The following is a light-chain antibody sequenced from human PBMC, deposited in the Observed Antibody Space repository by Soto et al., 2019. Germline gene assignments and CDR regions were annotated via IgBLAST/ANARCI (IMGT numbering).Light chain of an antibody. Sequence: EIVLTQSPATLSLSPGERATLSCRASQSVGSYLAWYQQKPGQAPRLLIYDAFSRATGIPARFSGSGSGTDFTLTISCLEPEDFAVYYCQQRSTWPLTFGGGTKVEIK. CDR3: QQRSTWPLT. J-gene: IGKJ4*01. V-gene: IGKV3-11*01. CDR2: DAF. CDR1: QSVGSY.